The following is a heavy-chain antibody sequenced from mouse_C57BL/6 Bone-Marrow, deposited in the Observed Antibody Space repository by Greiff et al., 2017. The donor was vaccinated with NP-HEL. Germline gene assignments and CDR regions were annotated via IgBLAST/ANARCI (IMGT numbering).Heavy chain of an antibody. CDR1: GYTFTSYW. Sequence: EVQLQQSGTVLARPGASVKMSCKTSGYTFTSYWMHWVKQRPGQGLEWIGAIYPGNSDTSYNQKFKGKAKLTAVTSASTAYMELSSLTNEDSAVYYCTRRFITTVVATRLGRRFDYWGQGTTLTVSS. CDR2: IYPGNSDT. J-gene: IGHJ2*01. CDR3: TRRFITTVVATRLGRRFDY. V-gene: IGHV1-5*01. D-gene: IGHD1-1*01.